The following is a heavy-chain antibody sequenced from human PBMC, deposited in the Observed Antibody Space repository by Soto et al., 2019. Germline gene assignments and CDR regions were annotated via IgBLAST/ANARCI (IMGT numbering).Heavy chain of an antibody. CDR3: ARGEITIFLLGYYYYMDV. J-gene: IGHJ6*03. Sequence: QVQLVQSGAEVKKPGASVKVSCKASGYTFTSYDINWVRQATGQGLEWMGWMNPNSGNTGYAQKFQGRVTMTRNTSRSTAYMELSSLRSEDTAVYYCARGEITIFLLGYYYYMDVWGKGTTVTVSS. CDR1: GYTFTSYD. CDR2: MNPNSGNT. V-gene: IGHV1-8*01. D-gene: IGHD3-3*01.